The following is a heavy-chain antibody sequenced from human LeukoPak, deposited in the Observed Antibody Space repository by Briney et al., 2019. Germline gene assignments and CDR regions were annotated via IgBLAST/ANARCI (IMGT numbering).Heavy chain of an antibody. J-gene: IGHJ4*02. V-gene: IGHV4-59*12. CDR3: ARVRYSSKYYFDY. CDR1: NGPINTYQ. CDR2: IHYSGSA. Sequence: PAETLSLTCTVSNGPINTYQWSWIRQPPGKGLEWIGNIHYSGSANYNPSLKSRVIISVDTSKNQFSLKLSSVTAADTAVYYCARVRYSSKYYFDYWGQGTLVTVSS. D-gene: IGHD6-13*01.